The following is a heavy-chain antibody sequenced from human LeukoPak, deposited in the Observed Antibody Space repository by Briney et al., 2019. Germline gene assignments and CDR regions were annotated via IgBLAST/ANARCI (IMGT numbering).Heavy chain of an antibody. CDR3: TRYNNGHFDY. CDR2: IASDGSRA. Sequence: PGGSLRLSCAGSGFTFGGYCMHWVRQTPGKGLEWVAVIASDGSRAFYADSVKGRFTISRDNSKNTMSVQMDDLRAEDTAVYYCTRYNNGHFDYRRQGTLVTVSS. V-gene: IGHV3-33*05. J-gene: IGHJ4*02. D-gene: IGHD1-14*01. CDR1: GFTFGGYC.